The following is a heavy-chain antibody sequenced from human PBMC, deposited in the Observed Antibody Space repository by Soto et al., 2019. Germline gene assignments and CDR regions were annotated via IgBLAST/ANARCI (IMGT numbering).Heavy chain of an antibody. Sequence: HPGGSLRLSCAASGFTVRGNYMGWVRQGPGKGLECVSLIYSGGGTYYADSVKGRFTISRDNSKNTLYIQMNSLRVDDTAVYYCARMPMLITTYSYHFDYRGQGTLVTVSS. CDR2: IYSGGGT. D-gene: IGHD3-22*01. CDR3: ARMPMLITTYSYHFDY. V-gene: IGHV3-53*01. CDR1: GFTVRGNY. J-gene: IGHJ4*02.